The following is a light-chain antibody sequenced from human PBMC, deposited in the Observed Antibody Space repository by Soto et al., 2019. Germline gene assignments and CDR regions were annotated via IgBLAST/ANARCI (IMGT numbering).Light chain of an antibody. Sequence: EIVLTQSPVTLSLSPGESATLSCRASQSVSSSYLGWYQQKPGQAPRLLIYGASSRAAGIPHRFSGSGSGTDFTLTISRLEPEDFAVYDCQQYGSSSITFGQGTRLEIK. J-gene: IGKJ5*01. CDR1: QSVSSSY. CDR2: GAS. V-gene: IGKV3-20*01. CDR3: QQYGSSSIT.